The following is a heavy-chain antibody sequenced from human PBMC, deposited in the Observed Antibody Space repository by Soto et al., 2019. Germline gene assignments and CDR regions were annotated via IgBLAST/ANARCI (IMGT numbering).Heavy chain of an antibody. J-gene: IGHJ4*02. CDR3: ARYLYGGYATDY. V-gene: IGHV5-51*01. Sequence: EVQLVQSGAEVKKPGESLKISCKGSGFTFSSYWIAWVRQVPGRGLEWMGLIYAGDSNTRYSPSFQGQVTISVDKSISTAYLQFYSLKASDTAIYYCARYLYGGYATDYWGQGTLLTVSS. CDR1: GFTFSSYW. D-gene: IGHD5-12*01. CDR2: IYAGDSNT.